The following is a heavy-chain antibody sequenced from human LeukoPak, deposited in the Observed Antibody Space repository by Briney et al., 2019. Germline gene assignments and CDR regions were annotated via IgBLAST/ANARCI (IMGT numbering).Heavy chain of an antibody. CDR3: ARDLAMVRGVIISHLFDY. D-gene: IGHD3-10*01. CDR2: IYYSGST. CDR1: GGSISSYY. Sequence: SETLSLTCTVSGGSISSYYWSWIRQPPGKGLEWIGYIYYSGSTNYNPSLKSRVTISVDTSKNQFSLKLSSVTAADTAVYYCARDLAMVRGVIISHLFDYWGQGTLVTVSS. J-gene: IGHJ4*02. V-gene: IGHV4-59*01.